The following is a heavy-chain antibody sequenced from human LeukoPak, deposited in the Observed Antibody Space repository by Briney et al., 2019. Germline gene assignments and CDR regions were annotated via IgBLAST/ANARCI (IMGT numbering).Heavy chain of an antibody. J-gene: IGHJ4*02. D-gene: IGHD3-10*01. Sequence: GGSLRLSCAASRFTFSNYAVSWVRQAPGKGLEWVSGISNNGGNTDYANSVKGRFTISRDNSRNTLYLQMNSLRAEDTALYYCVKRERFSASQIDYWGQGTLVTVSS. CDR2: ISNNGGNT. CDR1: RFTFSNYA. CDR3: VKRERFSASQIDY. V-gene: IGHV3-23*01.